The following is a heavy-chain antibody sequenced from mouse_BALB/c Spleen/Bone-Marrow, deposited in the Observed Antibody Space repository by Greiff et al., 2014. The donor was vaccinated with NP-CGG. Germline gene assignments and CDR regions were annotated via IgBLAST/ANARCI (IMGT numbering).Heavy chain of an antibody. V-gene: IGHV1S41*01. CDR3: ARRYFDV. J-gene: IGHJ1*01. Sequence: DLVKPGASVKLSCKASGYTFTSYWINWIKQRPGQGFEWIGRIAPGSGSTYYNEMFKGKATLTVDTSSSTAYIQLSSLSSEDSAVYFCARRYFDVWGAGTTVTVSS. CDR1: GYTFTSYW. CDR2: IAPGSGST.